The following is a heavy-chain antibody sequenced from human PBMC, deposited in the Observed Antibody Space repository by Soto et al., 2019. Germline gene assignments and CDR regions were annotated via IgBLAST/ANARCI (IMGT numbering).Heavy chain of an antibody. J-gene: IGHJ3*02. CDR2: IYYSGST. CDR1: GGSISSYY. CDR3: ARGGVVVQGAFDI. Sequence: PSETLSLTCTVSGGSISSYYWSWIRQPPGKGLEWIGYIYYSGSTNYNPSLKSRVTISVDTSKNQFSLKLSSVTAADTAVYYCARGGVVVQGAFDIWGQGTIVTVSS. V-gene: IGHV4-59*12. D-gene: IGHD2-2*01.